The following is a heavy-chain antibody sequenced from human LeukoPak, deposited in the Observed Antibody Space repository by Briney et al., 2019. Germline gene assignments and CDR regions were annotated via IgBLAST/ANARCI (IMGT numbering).Heavy chain of an antibody. CDR2: IYHSGST. J-gene: IGHJ4*02. D-gene: IGHD3-22*01. Sequence: SETLSLTCTVSGGSISSGGYYWSWIRQPPGKGLEWIGYIYHSGSTYYNPPLKSRVTISVDRSKNQFSLKLSSVTAADTAVYYCAMYYYDSSGHDYWGQGTLVTVSS. CDR3: AMYYYDSSGHDY. V-gene: IGHV4-30-2*01. CDR1: GGSISSGGYY.